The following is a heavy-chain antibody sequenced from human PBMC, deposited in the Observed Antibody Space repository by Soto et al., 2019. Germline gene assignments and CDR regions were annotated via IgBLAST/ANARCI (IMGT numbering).Heavy chain of an antibody. CDR3: ASGGPPFYYGMDV. CDR2: IYYSGST. CDR1: GGSISSSSYY. Sequence: SETLSLTCTVSGGSISSSSYYWGWIRQPPGKGLEWIGSIYYSGSTYYNPSLKSRVTRSVDTTKNQFSLKMSSVTAADTAVYYCASGGPPFYYGMDVWGQGTTVT. J-gene: IGHJ6*02. D-gene: IGHD2-15*01. V-gene: IGHV4-39*01.